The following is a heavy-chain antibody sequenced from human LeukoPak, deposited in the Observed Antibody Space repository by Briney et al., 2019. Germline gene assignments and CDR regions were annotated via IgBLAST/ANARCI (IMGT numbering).Heavy chain of an antibody. CDR1: GFTVNNNY. J-gene: IGHJ4*02. Sequence: GGSLRLSCTTSGFTVNNNYMSWVRQAPGKGLEWVSVIYGAGAGITYYIDAVKGRFTISSDNSRNTVYLQMHSLRAEDTAVYYCARELGDWGQGTLVTVSS. CDR2: IYGAGAGIT. V-gene: IGHV3-53*01. CDR3: ARELGD.